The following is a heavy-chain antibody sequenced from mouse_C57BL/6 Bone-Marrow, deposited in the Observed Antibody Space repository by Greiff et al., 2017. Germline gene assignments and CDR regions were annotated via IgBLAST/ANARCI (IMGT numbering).Heavy chain of an antibody. Sequence: EVKLMESGEGLVKPGGSLRLSCAASGFTFRSYAMSWVRQTPEKRLEWVAYISSGGDYIYYADTVKGRFTISKYNARKTLYLQMSSLKSEDTAMYYCTRAYYDYWFAYRGQAALGPVFA. CDR1: GFTFRSYA. CDR3: TRAYYDYWFAY. J-gene: IGHJ3*01. CDR2: ISSGGDYI. V-gene: IGHV5-9-1*02. D-gene: IGHD2-4*01.